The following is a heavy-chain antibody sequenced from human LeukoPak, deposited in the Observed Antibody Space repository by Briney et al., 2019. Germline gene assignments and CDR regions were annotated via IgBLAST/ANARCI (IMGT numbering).Heavy chain of an antibody. CDR1: GGSISSYY. D-gene: IGHD3/OR15-3a*01. CDR2: IYYSGST. Sequence: SETLSLTCTVSGGSISSYYWSWIRQPPGKGLEWIGYIYYSGSTNYNPSLKSLVTISVDTSKNQFSLKLSSVTAADTAVYYCARAVGGRTGAFDYWGQGTLVTVSS. CDR3: ARAVGGRTGAFDY. J-gene: IGHJ4*02. V-gene: IGHV4-59*01.